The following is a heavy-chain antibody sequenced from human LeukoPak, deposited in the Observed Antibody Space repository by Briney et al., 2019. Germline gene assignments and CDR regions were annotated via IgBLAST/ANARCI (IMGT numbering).Heavy chain of an antibody. CDR1: GFAFSSHG. CDR3: ARGPSVPRLTDRFDY. V-gene: IGHV3-33*01. J-gene: IGHJ4*02. CDR2: IWFDGSKE. Sequence: GGSLRLSCAVSGFAFSSHGMHWVRQAPGKGLEWLAVIWFDGSKEYYADSVKGRFTISRDNSKNTLYLQMNSLRAEDTAVYYCARGPSVPRLTDRFDYWGQGTLVTVSS. D-gene: IGHD4-11*01.